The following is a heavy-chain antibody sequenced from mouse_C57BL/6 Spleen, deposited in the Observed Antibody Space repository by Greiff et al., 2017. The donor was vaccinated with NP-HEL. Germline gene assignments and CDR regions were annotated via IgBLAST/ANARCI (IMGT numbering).Heavy chain of an antibody. D-gene: IGHD3-2*02. CDR1: GYTFTDYY. Sequence: VQLQQSGPVLVKPGASVKMSCKASGYTFTDYYMNWVKQSHGQSLEWIGVINTYNGGTSYNQKFKGTATLTVDKSSSTAYMELNILTSEDSAVDYCAREWTAQATDFDYWGQGTTLTVSS. V-gene: IGHV1-19*01. CDR3: AREWTAQATDFDY. CDR2: INTYNGGT. J-gene: IGHJ2*01.